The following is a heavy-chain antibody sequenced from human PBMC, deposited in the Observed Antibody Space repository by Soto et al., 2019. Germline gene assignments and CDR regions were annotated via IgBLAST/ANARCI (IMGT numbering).Heavy chain of an antibody. V-gene: IGHV1-69*04. J-gene: IGHJ4*02. CDR1: GGTFSSYT. CDR3: ARETLGSTSWFTPYYFDY. D-gene: IGHD6-13*01. CDR2: IIPFIGIA. Sequence: SVKVSCKASGGTFSSYTISWVRQAPGQGLEWMGRIIPFIGIANYAQNLQGRVTMTTDTSTSTAYMELSSLRSDDTAVYYCARETLGSTSWFTPYYFDYWGQGTLVTVSS.